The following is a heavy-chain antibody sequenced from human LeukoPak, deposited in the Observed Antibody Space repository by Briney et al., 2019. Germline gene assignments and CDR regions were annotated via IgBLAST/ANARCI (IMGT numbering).Heavy chain of an antibody. J-gene: IGHJ4*02. D-gene: IGHD3-22*01. CDR2: IPYDGAYK. Sequence: GGSLRLSCAASGFTFGSYGMHWVRQAPGKGLEWVAFIPYDGAYKYYADSVKGRFTISRDDSKNMVYLQVNSLRPEDTAVYYCAKRDSKSSGYSFDHWGQGTLVTVSS. CDR1: GFTFGSYG. V-gene: IGHV3-30*02. CDR3: AKRDSKSSGYSFDH.